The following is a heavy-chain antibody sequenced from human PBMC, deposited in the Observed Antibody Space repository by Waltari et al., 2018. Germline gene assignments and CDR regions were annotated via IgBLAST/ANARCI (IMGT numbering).Heavy chain of an antibody. J-gene: IGHJ4*02. V-gene: IGHV4-38-2*01. CDR2: IYHSGST. CDR3: ARQQGLPDFDY. D-gene: IGHD6-25*01. CDR1: GYSISSGYY. Sequence: QVQLQESGPGLVKPSETLSLTCAVPGYSISSGYYWGWIRQPPGKGLEWIGSIYHSGSTYYNPSLKSRVTISVDTSKNQFSLKLSSVTAADTAVYYCARQQGLPDFDYWGQGTLVTVSS.